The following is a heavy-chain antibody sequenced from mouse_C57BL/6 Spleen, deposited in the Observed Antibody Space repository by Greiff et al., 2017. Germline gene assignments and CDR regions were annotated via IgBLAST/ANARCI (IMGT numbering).Heavy chain of an antibody. CDR2: IWSGGST. D-gene: IGHD5-5*01. Sequence: VKLVESGPGLVQPSQSLSITCTVSGFSLTSYGVHWVRQSPGKGLEWLGVIWSGGSTDYNAAFISRLSISKDNSKSQVFFKMNSLQADDTAIYYCARKAYLSYYAMDYWGQGTSVTVSS. CDR3: ARKAYLSYYAMDY. CDR1: GFSLTSYG. J-gene: IGHJ4*01. V-gene: IGHV2-2*01.